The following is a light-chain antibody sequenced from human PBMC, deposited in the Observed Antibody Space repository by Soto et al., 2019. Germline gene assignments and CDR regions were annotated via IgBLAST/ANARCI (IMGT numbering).Light chain of an antibody. J-gene: IGKJ4*01. CDR3: HQRSNWPRT. Sequence: EIVLTQSPATLSLFPGERATLSCRASQSVRTYLAWYQQKPGQAPRLLISNASNRATGIPARFSGSGSGTDFTLTSSSLEAEDFAVYYCHQRSNWPRTFGGGTKVEIK. CDR1: QSVRTY. CDR2: NAS. V-gene: IGKV3-11*01.